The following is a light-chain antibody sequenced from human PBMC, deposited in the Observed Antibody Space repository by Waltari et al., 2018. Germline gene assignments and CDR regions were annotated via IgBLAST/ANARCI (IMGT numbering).Light chain of an antibody. CDR2: WAS. Sequence: DIVMTQSPDSLAVSLGERATLTCTASQSVLYSSNNKNYLAWYQQKPGQHPKLLIYWASTRESGVPDRFSGGGAGTDFTLTISSLRAEDVAVYYCQQYYTTPITFGQGTRLEIK. V-gene: IGKV4-1*01. CDR1: QSVLYSSNNKNY. J-gene: IGKJ5*01. CDR3: QQYYTTPIT.